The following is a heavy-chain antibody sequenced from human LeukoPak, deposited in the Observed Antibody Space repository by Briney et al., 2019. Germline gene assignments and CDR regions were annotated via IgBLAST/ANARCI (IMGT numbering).Heavy chain of an antibody. CDR3: ARVSGVWGSYRYNWLDP. V-gene: IGHV1-18*01. D-gene: IGHD3-16*02. J-gene: IGHJ5*02. CDR1: GYTFTSYG. Sequence: ASVKVSCKASGYTFTSYGISWVRQAPGQGLEWMGWISAYNGNTNYAQKLQGRVTMTTDTSTSTAYMEPRSLRSDDTAVYYCARVSGVWGSYRYNWLDPWGQGTLVTVSS. CDR2: ISAYNGNT.